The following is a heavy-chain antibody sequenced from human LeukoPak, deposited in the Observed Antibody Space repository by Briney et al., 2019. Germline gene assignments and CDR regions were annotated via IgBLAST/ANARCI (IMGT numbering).Heavy chain of an antibody. CDR1: GFTLDDYNM. J-gene: IGHJ5*02. V-gene: IGHV4-4*02. Sequence: GSLRLSCAASGFTLDDYNMNWVRQAPGKGLEWIGEIYHSGSTNYNPSLKSRVTISVDKSKNQFSLKLSSVTAADTAVYYCARDVPGRAAAGTSWFDPWGQGTLVTVSS. CDR3: ARDVPGRAAAGTSWFDP. CDR2: IYHSGST. D-gene: IGHD6-13*01.